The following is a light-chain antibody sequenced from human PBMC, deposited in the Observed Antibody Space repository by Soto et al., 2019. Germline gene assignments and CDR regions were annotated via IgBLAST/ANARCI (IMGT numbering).Light chain of an antibody. CDR3: PQYVNSLQSPQT. V-gene: IGKV3-20*01. CDR2: GAS. CDR1: QIVSSSS. Sequence: ETEFKQAPDTRALSPGKTPRPSYRARQIVSSSSLAWYQQRPGQAPRLLIYGASTRVAGIPDRFSGSGSGTDFTLTISRLEPEDFAVYYCPQYVNSLQSPQTFGRGTKVDIK. J-gene: IGKJ1*01.